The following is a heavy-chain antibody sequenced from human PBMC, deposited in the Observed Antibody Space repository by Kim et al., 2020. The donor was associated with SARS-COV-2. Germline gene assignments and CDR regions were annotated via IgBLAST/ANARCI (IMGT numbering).Heavy chain of an antibody. V-gene: IGHV3-30-3*01. CDR1: GFTFSSYA. J-gene: IGHJ4*01. CDR2: ISYDGSNK. Sequence: GGSLRLSCAASGFTFSSYAMHWVRQAPGKGLEWVAVISYDGSNKYYADSVKGRFTISRDNSRNTLYLQMNSLRPEDTAVYYCARDGGYSGSYNSLKYWG. CDR3: ARDGGYSGSYNSLKY. D-gene: IGHD1-26*01.